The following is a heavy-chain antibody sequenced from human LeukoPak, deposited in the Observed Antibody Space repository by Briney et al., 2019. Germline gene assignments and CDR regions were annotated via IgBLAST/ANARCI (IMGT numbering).Heavy chain of an antibody. J-gene: IGHJ1*01. CDR3: ATGGNYYYTH. CDR2: IWYDGSNK. D-gene: IGHD3-16*01. V-gene: IGHV3-33*01. CDR1: GFTFSSYG. Sequence: GRSLRLSCAASGFTFSSYGMHWVRQAPGKGLEWVAVIWYDGSNKYYADSVKGRFTISRDNSKNTLYLQMNSLRAEDTAVYYCATGGNYYYTHWGQGTLVTVSS.